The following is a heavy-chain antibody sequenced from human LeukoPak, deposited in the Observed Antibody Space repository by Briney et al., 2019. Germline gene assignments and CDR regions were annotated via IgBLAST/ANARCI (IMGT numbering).Heavy chain of an antibody. V-gene: IGHV1-69*13. D-gene: IGHD1-1*01. CDR1: GGTFSSYA. Sequence: SVKVSCKASGGTFSSYAISWVRQAPGQGLEWMGGIIPIFGTANYAQKFQGRVTITADESTSTAYMELSSLRSEDTAVYYCASTRQYNWNDVNWFDPWGQGTLVTVSS. CDR3: ASTRQYNWNDVNWFDP. CDR2: IIPIFGTA. J-gene: IGHJ5*02.